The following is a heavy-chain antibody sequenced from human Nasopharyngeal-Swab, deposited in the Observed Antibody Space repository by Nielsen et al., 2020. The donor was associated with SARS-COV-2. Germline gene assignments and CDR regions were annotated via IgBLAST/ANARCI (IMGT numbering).Heavy chain of an antibody. V-gene: IGHV4-39*07. D-gene: IGHD3-16*02. CDR3: ARGANYDYVWGSYPNDYGMDV. Sequence: SETLSLTCTVSTGSISSGGYYWSWIRQPPGKGLEWIGEINHSGSTNYNPSLKSRVTISVDTSKNQFSLKLSSVTAADTAVYYCARGANYDYVWGSYPNDYGMDVWGQGTTVTVSS. CDR2: INHSGST. J-gene: IGHJ6*02. CDR1: TGSISSGGYY.